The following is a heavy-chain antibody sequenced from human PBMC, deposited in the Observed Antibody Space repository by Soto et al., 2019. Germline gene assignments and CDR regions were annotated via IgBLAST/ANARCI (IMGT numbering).Heavy chain of an antibody. CDR3: ARDGWQGVDV. V-gene: IGHV4-30-4*01. D-gene: IGHD2-15*01. CDR1: GGSITSTSYC. CDR2: VHTTGTT. J-gene: IGHJ6*02. Sequence: QVQLQESGPGLVKPSQTLSLTCTVSGGSITSTSYCWSWIRQPPGEGLEWIGYVHTTGTTYYNTSLRSRVFISMDTSKSQFSLTVGSVTAADTAVYYCARDGWQGVDVWGQGTTVTVSS.